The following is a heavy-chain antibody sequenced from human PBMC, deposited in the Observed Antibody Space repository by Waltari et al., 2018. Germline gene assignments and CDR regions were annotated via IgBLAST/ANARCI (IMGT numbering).Heavy chain of an antibody. CDR2: IYPVDANT. J-gene: IGHJ2*01. V-gene: IGHV5-51*01. CDR3: AKSRGPIDGGGWYFDL. Sequence: ELQLVQSGAEANKPGESLKISCMGSGSSSTGYWHGWVGQIPGKGLEWMGSIYPVDANTRNSPTFQGQVTMSADKSISTAYLQWSSLKASDTAMYYCAKSRGPIDGGGWYFDLWGRGTLVTVSS. CDR1: GSSSTGYW. D-gene: IGHD2-2*01.